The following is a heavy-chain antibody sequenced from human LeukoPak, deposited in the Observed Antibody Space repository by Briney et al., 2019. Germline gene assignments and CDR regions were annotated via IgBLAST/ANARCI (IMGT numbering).Heavy chain of an antibody. CDR2: MNPNSGNT. J-gene: IGHJ4*02. CDR3: ARDGYNRLLADY. D-gene: IGHD5-24*01. Sequence: ASVKVSCKASGYTFTSYDINWVRQATGQGLEWMGWMNPNSGNTGYAQKFQGRVTMTRDTSISTAYMELSRLRSDDTAVYYCARDGYNRLLADYWGQGTLVTVSS. V-gene: IGHV1-8*01. CDR1: GYTFTSYD.